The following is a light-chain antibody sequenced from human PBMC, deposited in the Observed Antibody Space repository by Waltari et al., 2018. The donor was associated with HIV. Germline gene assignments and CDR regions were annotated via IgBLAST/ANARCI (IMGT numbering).Light chain of an antibody. V-gene: IGKV4-1*01. J-gene: IGKJ2*01. Sequence: DIVMTQSPDSLAVSLGERATINCKSSQSVLYSSNNKNYLAWYQHKPGQPPKLLIYWASTREFGFPDRFSGSGSGTDFTLTISSLQAEDVAVYYCQQYYNTPYTFGQGTKLEIK. CDR1: QSVLYSSNNKNY. CDR2: WAS. CDR3: QQYYNTPYT.